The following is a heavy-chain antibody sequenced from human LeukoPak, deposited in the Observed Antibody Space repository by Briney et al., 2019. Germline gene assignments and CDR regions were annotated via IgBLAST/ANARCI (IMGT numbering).Heavy chain of an antibody. D-gene: IGHD4-23*01. CDR3: ARCRALHGGNSTDFDY. CDR2: IYYSGST. Sequence: PSETLSLTCTVSGGSISSSSYYWGWIRQPPGRGLEWIGSIYYSGSTYYNPSLKSRVTISVDTSKNQFSLKLSSVTAADTAVYYCARCRALHGGNSTDFDYWGQGTLVTVSS. V-gene: IGHV4-39*01. CDR1: GGSISSSSYY. J-gene: IGHJ4*02.